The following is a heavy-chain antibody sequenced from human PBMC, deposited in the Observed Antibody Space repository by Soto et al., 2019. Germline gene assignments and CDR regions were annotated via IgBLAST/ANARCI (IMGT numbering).Heavy chain of an antibody. Sequence: SETLSLTCAVYGGSVNGYYWNWIRQPPGKGLEWIGEINHTGGTHYNPSLKSRVTMSVDTSRNQFSLTLTSVTAADTAVYFCARIVVGATVDLWGQGSLVTVSS. D-gene: IGHD1-26*01. J-gene: IGHJ5*02. CDR2: INHTGGT. CDR3: ARIVVGATVDL. CDR1: GGSVNGYY. V-gene: IGHV4-34*10.